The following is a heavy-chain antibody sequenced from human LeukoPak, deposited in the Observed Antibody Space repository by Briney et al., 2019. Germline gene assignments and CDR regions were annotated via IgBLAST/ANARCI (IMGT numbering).Heavy chain of an antibody. D-gene: IGHD6-13*01. CDR3: ARGTSSSWYGY. Sequence: SETLSLTCAVYGGSFSGYYWSWIRQPPGNGLGWIGEINHSGSTNYNPSLKSRVTISVDTSKNQFSLKLSSVTAADTAVYYCARGTSSSWYGYWGQGTLVTVSS. CDR2: INHSGST. J-gene: IGHJ4*02. CDR1: GGSFSGYY. V-gene: IGHV4-34*01.